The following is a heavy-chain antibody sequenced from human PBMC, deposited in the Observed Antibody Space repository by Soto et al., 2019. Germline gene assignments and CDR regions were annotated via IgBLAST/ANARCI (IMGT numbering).Heavy chain of an antibody. V-gene: IGHV4-30-4*01. J-gene: IGHJ4*01. CDR3: ARLPLALYSDNRYPSHFHY. D-gene: IGHD6-13*01. CDR2: INYSGIT. CDR1: GGYISGGDYY. Sequence: PSETLSLTCSVSGGYISGGDYYWSWIRQPPRKGLECIGYINYSGITYYNPSLKSRLTISVDTPNNKLSLNLRSVTAADTAVYYCARLPLALYSDNRYPSHFHYWDQGTLVTVSS.